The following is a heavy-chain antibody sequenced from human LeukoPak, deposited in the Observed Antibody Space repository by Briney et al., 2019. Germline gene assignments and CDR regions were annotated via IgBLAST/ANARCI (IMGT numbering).Heavy chain of an antibody. J-gene: IGHJ4*02. CDR3: ASTPPHCTNGVCSVYFDY. V-gene: IGHV1-24*01. D-gene: IGHD2-8*01. CDR2: FDPEDGET. Sequence: GASVKVSCKVSGYTLTELSMHWVRQAPGKGLEWMGGFDPEDGETIYAQKFQGRVTMTEDTSTDTAYMELSSLRSEDTAVYYCASTPPHCTNGVCSVYFDYWVQGTLVTVSS. CDR1: GYTLTELS.